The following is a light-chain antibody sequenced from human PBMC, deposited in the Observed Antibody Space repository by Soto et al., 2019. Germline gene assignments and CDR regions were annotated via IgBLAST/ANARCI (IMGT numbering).Light chain of an antibody. Sequence: QSSLNQPAWVSGTRGQSITISCTGSNSDVGIYDFVCWYQHHPGRAPKLIVSEVSHRPSGISNRFSGSKSGNTASLTISGLQSADEADYYCISYTSDDVRYVFGTGTKVTVL. CDR1: NSDVGIYDF. CDR3: ISYTSDDVRYV. J-gene: IGLJ1*01. CDR2: EVS. V-gene: IGLV2-14*01.